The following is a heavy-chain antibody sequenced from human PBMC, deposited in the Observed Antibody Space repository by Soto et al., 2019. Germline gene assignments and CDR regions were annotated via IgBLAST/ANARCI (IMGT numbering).Heavy chain of an antibody. CDR1: GYTFTTYG. CDR2: VSPYNGDT. J-gene: IGHJ6*02. V-gene: IGHV1-18*04. CDR3: AREVGHMDV. Sequence: ASVKVSCKAFGYTFTTYGINWVRQAPGQGLEWMGWVSPYNGDTTYAQKVQGRVTMTTDTSTRTAYLELRSLSFDDTAVYYCAREVGHMDVWGQGTTVTVSS.